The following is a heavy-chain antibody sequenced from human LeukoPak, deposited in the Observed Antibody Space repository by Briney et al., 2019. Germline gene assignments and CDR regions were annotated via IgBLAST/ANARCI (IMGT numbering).Heavy chain of an antibody. Sequence: GGSLRLSCAASGFTFSNYWLHWVRQAPGRGLVWVSRIDANAKTTSYADSVKGRFTISTDNAKKTLYLQMDSLRVEDTAVYYCLTVVETTIAAFDIWGQGTMVTVSS. CDR1: GFTFSNYW. D-gene: IGHD1-26*01. CDR2: IDANAKTT. V-gene: IGHV3-74*01. CDR3: LTVVETTIAAFDI. J-gene: IGHJ3*02.